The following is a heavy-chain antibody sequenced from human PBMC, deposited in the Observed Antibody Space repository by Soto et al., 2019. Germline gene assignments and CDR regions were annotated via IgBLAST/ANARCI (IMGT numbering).Heavy chain of an antibody. J-gene: IGHJ3*02. V-gene: IGHV5-51*01. D-gene: IGHD2-2*01. Sequence: GESLKISCKGSGYSFTSYWIGWVRQMPGKGLEWMGIIYPGDSDTRYSPSFQGQVTISADKSISTAYLQWSSLKASDTAMYYCATAAEPAAIEIDAFDIWGQGTMVTVS. CDR2: IYPGDSDT. CDR3: ATAAEPAAIEIDAFDI. CDR1: GYSFTSYW.